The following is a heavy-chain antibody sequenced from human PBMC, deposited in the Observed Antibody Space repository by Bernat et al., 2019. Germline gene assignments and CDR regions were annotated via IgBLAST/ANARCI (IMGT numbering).Heavy chain of an antibody. Sequence: QVQLVQSGAEVKKPGASVKVSCKASGYTFTSYAMHWVRQAPGQRLEWMGWINAGNGNTKYSQKFQGRVTITRDTSASTAYMELSSLRSEDTAVYYCARGTFGKGHFDSWGQGTLVTVSS. CDR1: GYTFTSYA. V-gene: IGHV1-3*01. CDR3: ARGTFGKGHFDS. J-gene: IGHJ4*02. D-gene: IGHD1-14*01. CDR2: INAGNGNT.